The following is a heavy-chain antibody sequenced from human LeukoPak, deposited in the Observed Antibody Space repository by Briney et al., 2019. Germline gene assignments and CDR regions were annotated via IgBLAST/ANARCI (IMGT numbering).Heavy chain of an antibody. CDR2: ISDSSSTI. CDR1: GFTFSIYS. J-gene: IGHJ4*02. Sequence: GGSLRLSCAASGFTFSIYSMNWVRHAPGEGLEWVSYISDSSSTIHYTDSVKGRFTSTRDNAKSSLYLQMNSRRAEDTAVYYCAKDRVRNFDYWGQGTLVTGSS. D-gene: IGHD1-1*01. CDR3: AKDRVRNFDY. V-gene: IGHV3-48*01.